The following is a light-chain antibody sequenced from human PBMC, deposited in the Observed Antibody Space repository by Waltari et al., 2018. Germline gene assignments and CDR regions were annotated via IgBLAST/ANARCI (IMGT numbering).Light chain of an antibody. Sequence: DIVMTQSPDSLAVSLGERATINCKSSQSVLYSSNNKNYLAWYQQKPGQPPKLLIYWASTREAGFPDRFSGRRSGTDFTLPIRSLQAEDVAVYYCQQYYSTPWTFGQGTKVEIK. CDR3: QQYYSTPWT. CDR2: WAS. J-gene: IGKJ1*01. V-gene: IGKV4-1*01. CDR1: QSVLYSSNNKNY.